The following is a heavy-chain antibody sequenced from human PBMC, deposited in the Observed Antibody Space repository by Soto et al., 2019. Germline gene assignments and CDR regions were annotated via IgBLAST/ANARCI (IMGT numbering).Heavy chain of an antibody. CDR2: ITAGAGYT. J-gene: IGHJ4*02. CDR1: GYTFTAHS. V-gene: IGHV1-3*01. CDR3: ARENFPQSGSYYDS. Sequence: ASVKVSCKASGYTFTAHSIHWVRQAPGQKFEWLGWITAGAGYTDYSQNFQGRVTITRDTSATTAYMHLSNLKSEDTAIYYCARENFPQSGSYYDSWGQGTLVTVPS. D-gene: IGHD1-26*01.